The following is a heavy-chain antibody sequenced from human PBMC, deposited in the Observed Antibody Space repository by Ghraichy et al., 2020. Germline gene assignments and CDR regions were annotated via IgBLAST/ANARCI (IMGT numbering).Heavy chain of an antibody. CDR1: GFTFSNYW. D-gene: IGHD3-3*01. Sequence: GGSLRLSCAASGFTFSNYWMSWVRQAPGKGLEWVANINQDGSAKYYVDSVKGRFTISRDNAKKSLYLQMNRLRAEDTAVYYCAGEDYDFFSGRGYYYMDVWGKGTTVTVSS. J-gene: IGHJ6*03. CDR2: INQDGSAK. CDR3: AGEDYDFFSGRGYYYMDV. V-gene: IGHV3-7*01.